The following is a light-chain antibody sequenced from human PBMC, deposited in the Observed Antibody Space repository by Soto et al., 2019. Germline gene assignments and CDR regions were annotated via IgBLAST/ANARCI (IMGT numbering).Light chain of an antibody. CDR2: AAS. Sequence: AIRMTQSPSSLSASTGDRVTITCRASQGISSYLAWYQQKPGKAPKLLIYAASTSQSGVPSRFSGSRSGTDFTLTTSCLQSEDLPTYYCQQYYSYPPFTFGPGTKVDIK. CDR1: QGISSY. CDR3: QQYYSYPPFT. V-gene: IGKV1-8*01. J-gene: IGKJ3*01.